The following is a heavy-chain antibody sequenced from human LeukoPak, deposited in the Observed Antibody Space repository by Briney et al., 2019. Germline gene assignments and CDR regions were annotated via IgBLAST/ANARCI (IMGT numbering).Heavy chain of an antibody. V-gene: IGHV3-7*01. CDR3: AREATRLWFGGSWFDP. D-gene: IGHD3-10*01. CDR1: GFTFSSYW. CDR2: IKQDGSEK. Sequence: PGGSLRLSCAASGFTFSSYWMSWVRQAPGKGLEWVANIKQDGSEKYYVDSVKGRFTISRDNAKNSLYLQMNSLRAEDTAVYYCAREATRLWFGGSWFDPWGQGTLVTVSS. J-gene: IGHJ5*02.